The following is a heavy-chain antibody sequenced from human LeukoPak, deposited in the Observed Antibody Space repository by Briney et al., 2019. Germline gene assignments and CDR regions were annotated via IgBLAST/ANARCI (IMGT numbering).Heavy chain of an antibody. CDR2: IIPNFGTP. CDR3: AAGLHYYESSGYYFYY. D-gene: IGHD3-22*01. J-gene: IGHJ4*02. CDR1: GGTFSKYA. V-gene: IGHV1-69*13. Sequence: ASVKVSCKTSGGTFSKYAINWVRQAPGQGLEWMGGIIPNFGTPNYAQKFQGRVTITADESTSTAYMDLSSLRSEDTAVYYCAAGLHYYESSGYYFYYWGQGTLVTVSS.